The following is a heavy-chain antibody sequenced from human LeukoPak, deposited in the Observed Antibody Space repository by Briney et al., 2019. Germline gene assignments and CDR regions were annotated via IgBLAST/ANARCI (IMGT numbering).Heavy chain of an antibody. V-gene: IGHV4-59*01. J-gene: IGHJ4*02. CDR2: IYYNGNT. D-gene: IGHD2-15*01. Sequence: SETLSLTFTVSGDSISSFYWSWIRQPPGKGLEWIGYIYYNGNTNSNPSLKSRVAISVDTSKNQFSLKLSSVTAADTAVYYCARASGSGNPWFPWGFWGQGTLVTVSS. CDR3: ARASGSGNPWFPWGF. CDR1: GDSISSFY.